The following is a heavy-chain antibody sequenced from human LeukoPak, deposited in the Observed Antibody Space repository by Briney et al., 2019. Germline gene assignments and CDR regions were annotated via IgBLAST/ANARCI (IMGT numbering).Heavy chain of an antibody. CDR3: TTSRGQWLMIY. D-gene: IGHD6-19*01. Sequence: PGGSLRLSSAAAGFTFSNAWMSWARPAPGKGLEWVGRIKSKTDGGTTDYAAPVKGRFTISRDDSKNTLYLQMNSLKTEDTAVYYCTTSRGQWLMIYWGQGTLVTVSS. CDR2: IKSKTDGGTT. J-gene: IGHJ4*02. CDR1: GFTFSNAW. V-gene: IGHV3-15*01.